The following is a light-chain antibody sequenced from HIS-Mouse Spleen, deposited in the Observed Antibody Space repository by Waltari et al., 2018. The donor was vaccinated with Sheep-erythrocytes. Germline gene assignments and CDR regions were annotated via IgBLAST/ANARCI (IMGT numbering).Light chain of an antibody. CDR1: QGISSY. CDR2: AAS. CDR3: QQYYSYPYT. Sequence: AIRMTQSPSSLSASTGHSVTLTCRASQGISSYLAWYQQKPGKAPKLLIYAASTLQSGVPSRFSGSGSGTDFTLTISCLQSEDFATYYCQQYYSYPYTFGQGTKLEIK. J-gene: IGKJ2*01. V-gene: IGKV1-8*01.